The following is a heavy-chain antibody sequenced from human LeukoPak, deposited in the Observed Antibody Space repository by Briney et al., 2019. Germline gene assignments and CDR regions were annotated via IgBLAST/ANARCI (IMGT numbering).Heavy chain of an antibody. J-gene: IGHJ5*02. D-gene: IGHD3-3*01. CDR3: ARLDFWSGYSSSRWFDP. V-gene: IGHV4-59*08. CDR1: GGSISSYY. Sequence: PSETLSLTCTVSGGSISSYYWSWIRQPPGKGLEWIGYIYYSGSTNYNPSLKSRVTISVDTSKNQFSLKLSSVTAADTAVYYCARLDFWSGYSSSRWFDPWGQGTLVTVSS. CDR2: IYYSGST.